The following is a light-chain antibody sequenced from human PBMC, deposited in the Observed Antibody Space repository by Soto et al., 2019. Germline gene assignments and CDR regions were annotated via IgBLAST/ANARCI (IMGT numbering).Light chain of an antibody. V-gene: IGLV2-14*01. CDR3: SSYRGGSTYV. CDR1: SSNVGGSNY. Sequence: QSVLTQPASVAGSPGQSITISCTGTSSNVGGSNYVSWYQQHPGKAPKLLIYEVRDRPSGVSSRFSGSKSGNTASLTISGLQAEDEADYYCSSYRGGSTYVFGTGTKVTVL. J-gene: IGLJ1*01. CDR2: EVR.